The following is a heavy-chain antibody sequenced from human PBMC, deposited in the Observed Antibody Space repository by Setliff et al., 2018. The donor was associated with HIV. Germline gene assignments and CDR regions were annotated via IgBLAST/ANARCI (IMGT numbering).Heavy chain of an antibody. V-gene: IGHV4-38-2*02. D-gene: IGHD3-22*01. J-gene: IGHJ4*02. Sequence: SETLSLTCAVSGYSISSGYYWGWIRQPPGKGLEWIGSIFHSGSTYYNPSLKSRVTMSVDTPKNQFSLRLSSVTAADTAVYYCARDPVITMMVGPRFYFDYWGQGILVTVSS. CDR2: IFHSGST. CDR1: GYSISSGYY. CDR3: ARDPVITMMVGPRFYFDY.